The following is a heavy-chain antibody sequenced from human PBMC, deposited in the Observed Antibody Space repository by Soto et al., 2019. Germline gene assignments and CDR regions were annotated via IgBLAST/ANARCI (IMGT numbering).Heavy chain of an antibody. CDR2: INPNSGGT. CDR3: ARDRANWGSGYYYGMDV. CDR1: GYTFTGYY. Sequence: QVQLVQSGAEVKKPGASVKVSCKASGYTFTGYYMHWVRQAPGQGLEWMGWINPNSGGTNYAQKFQGWVTMTRDTSISTAYMELSRLRSDDTAVYYCARDRANWGSGYYYGMDVWGQGTTVTVSS. D-gene: IGHD7-27*01. V-gene: IGHV1-2*04. J-gene: IGHJ6*02.